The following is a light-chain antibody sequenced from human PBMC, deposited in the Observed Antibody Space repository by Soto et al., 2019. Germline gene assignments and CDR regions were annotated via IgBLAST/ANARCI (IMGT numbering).Light chain of an antibody. J-gene: IGKJ5*01. CDR3: QQRAGSST. CDR1: QSVNQK. Sequence: EIVLTQSPATLSVSPGERATRSCRASQSVNQKLGWYQQKPGQAPRLLIYVASYRATGIPARFSGSGSGTEYTLTISNLQAEDFAVYYCQQRAGSSTFGQGTRLEIK. V-gene: IGKV3-15*01. CDR2: VAS.